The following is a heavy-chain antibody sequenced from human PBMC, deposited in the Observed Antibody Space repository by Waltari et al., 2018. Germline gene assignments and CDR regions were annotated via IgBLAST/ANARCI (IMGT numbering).Heavy chain of an antibody. CDR2: MIGNGGGT. D-gene: IGHD3-3*01. CDR3: AKDYPETILGVFGPFFDY. Sequence: EVQVLESGGGLVQPGGSLRLSCAASGFIITNYAMSLVRQAPGKGLDGCSGMIGNGGGTHYADSVKGRFTISRDVSKNTVYLQMNSLRAEDTAVYYCAKDYPETILGVFGPFFDYWGQGSLVTVSS. J-gene: IGHJ4*02. V-gene: IGHV3-23*01. CDR1: GFIITNYA.